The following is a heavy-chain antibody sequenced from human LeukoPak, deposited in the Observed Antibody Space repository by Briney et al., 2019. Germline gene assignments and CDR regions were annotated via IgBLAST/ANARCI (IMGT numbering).Heavy chain of an antibody. J-gene: IGHJ4*02. CDR1: GGTFSSYA. D-gene: IGHD1-26*01. V-gene: IGHV1-46*01. Sequence: ASVKVSCKASGGTFSSYAISWVRQAPGQGLEWMGMINPSGGSTTYAQKFQGRVTMTRDTSTSTVYMELSSLRSEDTAVYYCVRGSTSPRGYFDYWGQGTLVTVSS. CDR3: VRGSTSPRGYFDY. CDR2: INPSGGST.